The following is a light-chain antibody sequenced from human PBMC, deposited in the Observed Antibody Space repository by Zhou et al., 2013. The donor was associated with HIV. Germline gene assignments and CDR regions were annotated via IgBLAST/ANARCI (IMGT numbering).Light chain of an antibody. CDR2: QVS. Sequence: VVMTQSPLSLPVTLGQPASISCRSSQSLVHTDGNTYLNWFQQRPGQSPRRLIYQVSHRDSGVPDRFSGSGSGTDFTLKISRVEAEDVGVYYCMQGTYWPSITFGQGTRLEIK. CDR3: MQGTYWPSIT. J-gene: IGKJ5*01. V-gene: IGKV2-30*02. CDR1: QSLVHTDGNTY.